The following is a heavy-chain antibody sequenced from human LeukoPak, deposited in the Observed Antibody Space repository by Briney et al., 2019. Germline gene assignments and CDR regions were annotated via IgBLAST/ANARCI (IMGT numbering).Heavy chain of an antibody. V-gene: IGHV4-30-4*01. CDR3: ARRGPQLWSYYFDY. Sequence: PSETLSLTCTVSGGSISSGDYYWSWIRQPPGKGLEWIGYIYYSGSTYYNPSLKSRVTISVDTSKNQFSLKLSSVTAADTAVYYCARRGPQLWSYYFDYWGQGTLVTVSS. CDR1: GGSISSGDYY. CDR2: IYYSGST. D-gene: IGHD5-18*01. J-gene: IGHJ4*02.